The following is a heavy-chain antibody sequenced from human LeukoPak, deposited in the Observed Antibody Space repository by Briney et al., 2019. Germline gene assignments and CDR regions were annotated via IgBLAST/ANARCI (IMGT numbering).Heavy chain of an antibody. J-gene: IGHJ1*01. Sequence: SETLSLTCAVYDESFSAYSWGWIRQPPGKGLEWIGDINHSGSTNYNPSLKSRVTVSVDTSKNQFSLKLIFVTAADTAVYYCARGRALFQTFEYFHRWGQGTLVTVSS. D-gene: IGHD2-21*01. CDR1: DESFSAYS. CDR3: ARGRALFQTFEYFHR. V-gene: IGHV4-34*01. CDR2: INHSGST.